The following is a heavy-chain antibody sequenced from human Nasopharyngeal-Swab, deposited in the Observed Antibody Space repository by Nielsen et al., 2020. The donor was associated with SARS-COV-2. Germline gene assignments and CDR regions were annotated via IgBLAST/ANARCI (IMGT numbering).Heavy chain of an antibody. V-gene: IGHV3-21*01. CDR3: ARVRQQLQHGMDV. D-gene: IGHD6-13*01. Sequence: GESLKISCAASGFTFSSYSMNWVRQAPGKGLERVSSISSSSSYIYYADSVKGRFTISRDNAKNSLYLQMNSLRAEDTAVYYCARVRQQLQHGMDVWGQGTTVTVSS. CDR1: GFTFSSYS. J-gene: IGHJ6*02. CDR2: ISSSSSYI.